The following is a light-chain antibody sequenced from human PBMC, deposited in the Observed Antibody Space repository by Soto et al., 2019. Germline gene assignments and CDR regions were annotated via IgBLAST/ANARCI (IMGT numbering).Light chain of an antibody. V-gene: IGKV3-20*01. CDR2: GAC. J-gene: IGKJ5*01. CDR3: QQYGSSPIT. Sequence: EIVLTQSPGTLSLCPGERATLSCRASQSVSSIYLAFYQQEPVPAPRLLIDGACSRATGIPDRCSGSGSGKYFTPTISRLEPEDFAVYYCQQYGSSPITFGQGTRLEIK. CDR1: QSVSSIY.